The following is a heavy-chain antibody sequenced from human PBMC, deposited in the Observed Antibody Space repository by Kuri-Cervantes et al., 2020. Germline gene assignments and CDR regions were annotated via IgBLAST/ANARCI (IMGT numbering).Heavy chain of an antibody. CDR2: ISAYNGNT. CDR3: ARAQMPIYGGNSNLRGVLYYYYYYMDV. V-gene: IGHV1-18*01. Sequence: ASVKVSCKASGYTFTSYGISWVRQAPGQGLEWMGWISAYNGNTNYAQKLQGRVTMTTDTSTSTAYMELRSLRSEDTAVYYCARAQMPIYGGNSNLRGVLYYYYYYMDVWGKGTTVTVSS. J-gene: IGHJ6*03. D-gene: IGHD4-23*01. CDR1: GYTFTSYG.